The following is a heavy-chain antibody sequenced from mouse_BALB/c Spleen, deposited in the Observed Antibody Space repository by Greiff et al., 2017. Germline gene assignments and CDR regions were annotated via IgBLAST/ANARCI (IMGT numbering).Heavy chain of an antibody. CDR2: IWAGGST. V-gene: IGHV2-9*02. D-gene: IGHD3-1*01. CDR3: ARDCEARSSGFAY. Sequence: VKVEESGPGLVAPSQSLSITCTVSGFSLTSYGVHWVRQPPGKGLEWLGVIWAGGSTNYNSALMSRLSISKDNSKSQVFLKMNSLQTDDTAMYYCARDCEARSSGFAYWGQGTLVTVSA. J-gene: IGHJ3*01. CDR1: GFSLTSYG.